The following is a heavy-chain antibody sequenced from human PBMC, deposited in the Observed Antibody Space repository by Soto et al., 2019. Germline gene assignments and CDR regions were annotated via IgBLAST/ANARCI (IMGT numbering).Heavy chain of an antibody. V-gene: IGHV3-23*01. CDR2: ISGSGGST. D-gene: IGHD3-3*01. J-gene: IGHJ3*02. CDR3: AKVRRFLEWFESYDAFDI. Sequence: EVQLLESGGGLVQPGGSLRLSCAASGFTFSSYAMSWVRQAPGKGLEWVSAISGSGGSTYYADSVKGRFTISRDNSKNTLYLQMNSLRAEDTAVYYCAKVRRFLEWFESYDAFDIWGQGTMVTVSS. CDR1: GFTFSSYA.